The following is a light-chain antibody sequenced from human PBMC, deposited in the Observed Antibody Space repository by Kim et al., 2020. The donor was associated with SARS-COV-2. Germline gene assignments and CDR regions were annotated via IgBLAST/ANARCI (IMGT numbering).Light chain of an antibody. CDR1: QSISSY. CDR2: SAS. CDR3: QQGYSTTHT. J-gene: IGKJ2*01. V-gene: IGKV1-39*01. Sequence: AAVGDIVTITCRATQSISSYLNWYQQKPGKAPKLLIYSASSLQSWVPSRFSGSGSGTDFTLTITSLQPEDFAAYYCQQGYSTTHTFGQGTKLEI.